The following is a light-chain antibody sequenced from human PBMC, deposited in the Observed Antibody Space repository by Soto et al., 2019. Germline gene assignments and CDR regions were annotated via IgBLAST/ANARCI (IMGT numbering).Light chain of an antibody. CDR1: QNISIF. V-gene: IGKV1-39*01. Sequence: DIQMTQSPSSLSASVGDRVTITCRASQNISIFLNWYQQRPGKAPKLLIYGATSFQTGVPSRFSGSGSGTDFTLTISDLQPEDYATYFCQQSFITPPYTFDQGTKL. J-gene: IGKJ2*01. CDR2: GAT. CDR3: QQSFITPPYT.